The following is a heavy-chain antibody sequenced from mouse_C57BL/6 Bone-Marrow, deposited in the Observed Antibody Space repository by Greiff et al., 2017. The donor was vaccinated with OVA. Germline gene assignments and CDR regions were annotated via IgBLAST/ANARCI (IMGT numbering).Heavy chain of an antibody. CDR3: ARDRAHATAY. V-gene: IGHV5-4*01. Sequence: EVQRVESGGGLVKPGGSLKLSCAASGFTFSSYAMSWVRQTPEKRLEWVATISDGGSYTYYPDNVKGRFTISRDNAKNNLYLQMSHLKSEDTAMYYCARDRAHATAYWGQGTLVTVSA. J-gene: IGHJ3*01. D-gene: IGHD3-2*02. CDR2: ISDGGSYT. CDR1: GFTFSSYA.